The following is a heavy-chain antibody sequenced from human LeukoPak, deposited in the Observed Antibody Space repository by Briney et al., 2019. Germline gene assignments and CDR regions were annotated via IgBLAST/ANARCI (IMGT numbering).Heavy chain of an antibody. D-gene: IGHD2-15*01. V-gene: IGHV1-69*13. J-gene: IGHJ5*02. CDR1: GGTFSSYA. CDR2: IIPIFGTA. Sequence: SVKASCKASGGTFSSYAISWVRQAPGQGLEWMGGIIPIFGTANYAQKFQGRVTITADESTSTAYMELSSLRSEDTAVYYCARVAACASNWFAPGGQGTLVTAS. CDR3: ARVAACASNWFAP.